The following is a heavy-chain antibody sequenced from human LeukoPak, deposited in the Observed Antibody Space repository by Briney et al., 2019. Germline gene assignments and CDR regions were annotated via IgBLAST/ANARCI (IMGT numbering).Heavy chain of an antibody. Sequence: GGSLRLSCAASGLTFSSYAMSWVRQAPGKGLEWVSAISGSGGSTYYADSVKGRFTISRDNSKNTLYLQMNSLRAEDTAVYYCAKDPHKRLTQYYDFWSGFAYYFDYWGQGTLVTVSS. CDR1: GLTFSSYA. J-gene: IGHJ4*02. V-gene: IGHV3-23*01. CDR3: AKDPHKRLTQYYDFWSGFAYYFDY. CDR2: ISGSGGST. D-gene: IGHD3-3*01.